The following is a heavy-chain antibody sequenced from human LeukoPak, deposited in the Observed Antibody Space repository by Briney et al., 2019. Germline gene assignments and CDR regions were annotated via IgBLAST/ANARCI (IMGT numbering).Heavy chain of an antibody. V-gene: IGHV1-18*01. Sequence: VASVKVSCKASGYTFISYGISWVRQGPGQGLEWMGWISAYNGNTNSAQKLQGRVTMTTDTSTSTAYMELRSLRSDDTAVYYCARVYPDAFDIWGQGTMVTVSS. J-gene: IGHJ3*02. CDR2: ISAYNGNT. CDR1: GYTFISYG. CDR3: ARVYPDAFDI. D-gene: IGHD2-2*01.